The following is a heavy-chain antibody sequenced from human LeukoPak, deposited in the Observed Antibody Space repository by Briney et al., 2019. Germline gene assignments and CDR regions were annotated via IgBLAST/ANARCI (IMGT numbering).Heavy chain of an antibody. J-gene: IGHJ4*02. Sequence: NKYYADSVKGRFTISRDNSKNTVYLQMNSLRAEDTAVYYCAAPGVPAATYYFDYWGQGTLVTVSS. V-gene: IGHV3-30*01. CDR2: NK. D-gene: IGHD2-2*01. CDR3: AAPGVPAATYYFDY.